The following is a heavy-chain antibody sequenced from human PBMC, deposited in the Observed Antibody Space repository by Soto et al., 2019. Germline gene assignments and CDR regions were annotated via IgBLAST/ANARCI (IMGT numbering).Heavy chain of an antibody. J-gene: IGHJ4*02. CDR1: GYTFTSYD. CDR3: ARAVPHYYGSGSYADY. V-gene: IGHV1-8*01. CDR2: MNPNSGNT. Sequence: QVQLVQSGAEVKKPGASVKVSCKASGYTFTSYDINWVRQATGQGLEWMGWMNPNSGNTGYAQKFQGRVTMTRNTSISTAYMELSNLRSEDTAVYYCARAVPHYYGSGSYADYWGQGTLVTVSS. D-gene: IGHD3-10*01.